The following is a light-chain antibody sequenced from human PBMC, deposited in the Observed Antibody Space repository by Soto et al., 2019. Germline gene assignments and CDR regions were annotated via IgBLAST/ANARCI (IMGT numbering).Light chain of an antibody. J-gene: IGKJ1*01. Sequence: DIQMTQSPSSLSASVGDRVTITCRASQTILTYLNWYQQKPGQAPKLLIYAASSLQSGVPSRFSGGGSATDFTLTISSLQPEDFATYSCQQSFSTTWTFGHGTKVDIK. CDR2: AAS. V-gene: IGKV1-39*01. CDR1: QTILTY. CDR3: QQSFSTTWT.